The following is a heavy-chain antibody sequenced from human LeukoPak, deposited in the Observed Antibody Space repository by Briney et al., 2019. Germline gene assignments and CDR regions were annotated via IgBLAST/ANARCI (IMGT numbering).Heavy chain of an antibody. CDR1: GFTFSSYG. J-gene: IGHJ3*02. V-gene: IGHV3-30*02. Sequence: GGSLRLSCAASGFTFSSYGVHWVRQAPGKGLEWVAFIRYDGSNKYYADSVKGRFTISRDNSKNTLYLQMNSLRAEDTAVYYCASFLTDILTGWKSAFDIWGQGTMVTVSS. CDR3: ASFLTDILTGWKSAFDI. CDR2: IRYDGSNK. D-gene: IGHD3-9*01.